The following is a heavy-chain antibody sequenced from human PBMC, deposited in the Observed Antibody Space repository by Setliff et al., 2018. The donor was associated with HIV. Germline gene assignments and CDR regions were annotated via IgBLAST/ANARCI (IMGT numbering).Heavy chain of an antibody. CDR1: GGSISNYY. D-gene: IGHD2-15*01. Sequence: PSETLSLTCIVSGGSISNYYWGWIRQSPGKGLEWIGSIHHSGSTNYNPSLESRVTISLDTSRNQFSLKLTSMTAADTAVYYCARGLLRPGYYMDVWGKGTTVTVSS. CDR3: ARGLLRPGYYMDV. J-gene: IGHJ6*03. CDR2: IHHSGST. V-gene: IGHV4-59*12.